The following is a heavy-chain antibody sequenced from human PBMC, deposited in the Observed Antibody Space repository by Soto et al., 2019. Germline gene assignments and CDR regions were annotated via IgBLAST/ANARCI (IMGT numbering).Heavy chain of an antibody. Sequence: GGSLRLSCAISGFSVSSNYLSWVRQAPGKWLEWVSVHYSGGSTYYADSVQGRFTISRDKSNNTLYLQMRRVRAEDTAVYFCARHRHPRGTVGATSPLDPWGQGXQVTVYS. CDR3: ARHRHPRGTVGATSPLDP. V-gene: IGHV3-53*01. D-gene: IGHD1-26*01. J-gene: IGHJ5*02. CDR1: GFSVSSNY. CDR2: HYSGGST.